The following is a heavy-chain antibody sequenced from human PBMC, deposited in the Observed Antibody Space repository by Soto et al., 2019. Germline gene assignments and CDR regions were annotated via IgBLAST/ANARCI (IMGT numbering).Heavy chain of an antibody. CDR3: ARGRGDTAMAWYY. J-gene: IGHJ4*02. Sequence: QVQLQESGPGLVKPSETLSLTCTVSGGSISSYYWSWIRQSPGKGLEWIGYISYSGRTKYNPSLKSRVPISVDTSKNQFSLKLSSVTAADTAVYYCARGRGDTAMAWYYWGQGTLVTVSS. CDR2: ISYSGRT. D-gene: IGHD5-18*01. CDR1: GGSISSYY. V-gene: IGHV4-59*01.